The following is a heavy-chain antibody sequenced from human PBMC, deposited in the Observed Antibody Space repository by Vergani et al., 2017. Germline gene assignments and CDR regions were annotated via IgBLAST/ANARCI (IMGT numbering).Heavy chain of an antibody. Sequence: QVQLVQSGSELKKPGASVKVSCKASGYTFTSHAMNWVRQAPGQGLEWMGWINTNTGNPTYAQGFTGRFVFSLDTSVSTAYLQISSLKAEDTAVYYCARDVDLSSGWSISFYYYYGMDVWGQGTTVTVSS. CDR2: INTNTGNP. CDR1: GYTFTSHA. V-gene: IGHV7-4-1*02. D-gene: IGHD6-19*01. J-gene: IGHJ6*02. CDR3: ARDVDLSSGWSISFYYYYGMDV.